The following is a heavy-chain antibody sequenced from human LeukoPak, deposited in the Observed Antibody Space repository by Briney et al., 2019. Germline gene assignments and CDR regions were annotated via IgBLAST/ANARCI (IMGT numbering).Heavy chain of an antibody. J-gene: IGHJ4*02. Sequence: GGSLRLSCVASGFTFSSHWMSWVRQAPGKGLEWVANIKQDGSEKKYVDSVKGRLTISRDNAKNSLYLQMNSLRVEDTAVYYCARDQGLQDYWGQGTLVTVSS. V-gene: IGHV3-7*01. CDR3: ARDQGLQDY. CDR2: IKQDGSEK. D-gene: IGHD4-11*01. CDR1: GFTFSSHW.